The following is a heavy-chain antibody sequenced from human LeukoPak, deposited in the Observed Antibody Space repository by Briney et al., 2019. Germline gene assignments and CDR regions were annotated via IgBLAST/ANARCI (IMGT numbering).Heavy chain of an antibody. CDR2: IIPIFGTA. CDR1: GGTFSSYA. Sequence: SVKVSCKASGGTFSSYAISWVRQAPGQGLEWMGRIIPIFGTASYAQKFQGRVTITTDESTSTAYMELSSLRSEDTAVYYCARGVLRYFDWLAFDYWGQGTLVTVSS. J-gene: IGHJ4*02. D-gene: IGHD3-9*01. CDR3: ARGVLRYFDWLAFDY. V-gene: IGHV1-69*05.